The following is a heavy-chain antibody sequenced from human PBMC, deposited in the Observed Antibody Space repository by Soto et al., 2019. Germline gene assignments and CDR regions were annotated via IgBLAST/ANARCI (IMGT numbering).Heavy chain of an antibody. CDR2: IDWDDDK. V-gene: IGHV2-70*01. J-gene: IGHJ6*02. CDR3: ARIPRVYSLAICTVDSPPDSRVDV. CDR1: GFSLSTSGMC. D-gene: IGHD2-8*02. Sequence: LFNPTQTLTLTCTFSGFSLSTSGMCVTWIRQPPGKALEWLALIDWDDDKYYSTSLKTRLTISKDTSKNQVVLTMTNMDPVDTTTYYGARIPRVYSLAICTVDSPPDSRVDVSGPGTPVTVSS.